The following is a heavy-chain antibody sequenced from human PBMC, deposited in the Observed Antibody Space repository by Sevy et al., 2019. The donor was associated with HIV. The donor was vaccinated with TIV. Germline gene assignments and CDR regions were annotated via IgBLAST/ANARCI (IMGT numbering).Heavy chain of an antibody. CDR2: IKQDGSEK. CDR1: GFTFSSYW. V-gene: IGHV3-7*01. Sequence: GGSLRLSCAASGFTFSSYWMNWVRQAPGKGLEWVANIKQDGSEKYYVDSVKGRFTISRDNAKNSLYLQMNSLRAEDTAVYYCARDLGYCSGGSCHFDYWGQGTLVTVSS. D-gene: IGHD2-15*01. J-gene: IGHJ4*02. CDR3: ARDLGYCSGGSCHFDY.